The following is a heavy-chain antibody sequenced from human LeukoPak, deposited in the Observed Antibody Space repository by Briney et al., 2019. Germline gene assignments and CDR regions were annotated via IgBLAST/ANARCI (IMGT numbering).Heavy chain of an antibody. CDR2: NITIFGTE. CDR3: ARGYSSSWLWVNY. D-gene: IGHD6-13*01. CDR1: GGTFSSYA. J-gene: IGHJ4*02. V-gene: IGHV1-69*13. Sequence: ASVKVSCKASGGTFSSYAISWVRQAPGQGLEWMGGNITIFGTEHYEQQFQGRVTITPDESTSPAYMELSSLRSEDTAVYYCARGYSSSWLWVNYWGQGTLVTVSS.